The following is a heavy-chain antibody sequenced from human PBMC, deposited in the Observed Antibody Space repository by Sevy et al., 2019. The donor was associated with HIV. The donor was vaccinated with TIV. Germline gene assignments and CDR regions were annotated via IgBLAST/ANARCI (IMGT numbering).Heavy chain of an antibody. Sequence: SETLSLTCTVSGGSISSYYWSWIRQPPGKGLEWIGYIYYSGSTNYNPSLKSRVTISVDTSKNQFSLRLSSVTAADTAVYYCARGTPTSLGYYYYYMDVWGKGTTVTVS. V-gene: IGHV4-59*01. CDR3: ARGTPTSLGYYYYYMDV. J-gene: IGHJ6*03. D-gene: IGHD1-7*01. CDR1: GGSISSYY. CDR2: IYYSGST.